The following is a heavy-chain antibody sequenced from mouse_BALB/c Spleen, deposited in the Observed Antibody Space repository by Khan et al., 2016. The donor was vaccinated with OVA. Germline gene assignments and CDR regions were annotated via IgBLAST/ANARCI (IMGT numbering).Heavy chain of an antibody. CDR3: ARVGYSGTMDY. V-gene: IGHV9-3-1*01. J-gene: IGHJ4*01. Sequence: QIQLVQSGPELKKPGEPVKISCKASGYTFTKNGMNWAKQAPGKVLKWMGWINTYTGEPTYADDFKGRFAFSLETSASTAYLQIHNLKNEDTATYFCARVGYSGTMDYWGQGTSVTVSS. CDR2: INTYTGEP. CDR1: GYTFTKNG. D-gene: IGHD2-14*01.